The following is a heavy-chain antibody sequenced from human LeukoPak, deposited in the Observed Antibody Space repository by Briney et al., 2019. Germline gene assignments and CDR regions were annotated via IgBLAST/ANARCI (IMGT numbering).Heavy chain of an antibody. Sequence: GGSLRLSCAASGFTLSNNYMSWVCQALGKGVEWVSLIYSSGSIDYADSVKGRFTISRDNSKNTLYLQMNSLRDEDTAVYYCARGGDIVGTSRSAFDIWGQGTMVTVSS. D-gene: IGHD1-26*01. V-gene: IGHV3-53*01. CDR2: IYSSGSI. J-gene: IGHJ3*02. CDR1: GFTLSNNY. CDR3: ARGGDIVGTSRSAFDI.